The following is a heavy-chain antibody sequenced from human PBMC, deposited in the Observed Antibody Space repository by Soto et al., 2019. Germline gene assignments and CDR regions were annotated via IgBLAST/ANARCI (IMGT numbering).Heavy chain of an antibody. Sequence: PSETLSLTCTVSGGSIRSNNHYWGWIRQPPGKGLEWVANVQWSGNTYSSPSLKSRVTTSVDMSQNHFSLKLSSVTAADTAVYYCARGGGWTVTTIFYYFDYWGQGTLVTVSS. V-gene: IGHV4-39*02. CDR1: GGSIRSNNHY. CDR2: VQWSGNT. J-gene: IGHJ4*02. D-gene: IGHD4-4*01. CDR3: ARGGGWTVTTIFYYFDY.